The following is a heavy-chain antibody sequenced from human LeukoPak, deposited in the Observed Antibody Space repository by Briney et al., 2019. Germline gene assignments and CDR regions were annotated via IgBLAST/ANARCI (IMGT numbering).Heavy chain of an antibody. V-gene: IGHV4-59*12. D-gene: IGHD2-2*01. CDR2: IYCSGST. J-gene: IGHJ4*02. Sequence: PSETLSLTCTVSGGSISNYYWSWIRQPPGKGLEWIGYIYCSGSTNYNPSLKSRVTISVDTSKNQFSLKLSSVTAADTAVYYCARDYCSSTSCPFDYWGQGTLVTVSS. CDR3: ARDYCSSTSCPFDY. CDR1: GGSISNYY.